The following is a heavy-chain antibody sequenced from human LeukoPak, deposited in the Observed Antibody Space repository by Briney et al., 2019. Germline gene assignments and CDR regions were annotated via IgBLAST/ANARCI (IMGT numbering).Heavy chain of an antibody. CDR3: ARTYYDYVWGSPAFDY. CDR2: INPSGGST. V-gene: IGHV1-46*01. CDR1: GYTFTSYY. Sequence: GASVKVSCKASGYTFTSYYMHWVRQAPGQGLEWMGIINPSGGSTSYAQKFQGRVTMTRDTSTSTVYMELSSLRSEDTAVYYCARTYYDYVWGSPAFDYWGQGTLVTVSS. J-gene: IGHJ4*02. D-gene: IGHD3-16*01.